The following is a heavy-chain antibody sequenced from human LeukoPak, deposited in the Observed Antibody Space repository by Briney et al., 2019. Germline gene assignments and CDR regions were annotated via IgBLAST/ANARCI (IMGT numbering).Heavy chain of an antibody. CDR2: IYYSGSS. D-gene: IGHD3-9*01. J-gene: IGHJ4*02. Sequence: SETLSLTCSVSGGSISSSSSYWGWIRQPPGKGLEWIGSIYYSGSSFDNPALKSRVTISVDTSKNQFSLKLSSVTAADTAVYYCASQYYDILTGPFDYWGQGTLVTVSS. V-gene: IGHV4-39*01. CDR1: GGSISSSSSY. CDR3: ASQYYDILTGPFDY.